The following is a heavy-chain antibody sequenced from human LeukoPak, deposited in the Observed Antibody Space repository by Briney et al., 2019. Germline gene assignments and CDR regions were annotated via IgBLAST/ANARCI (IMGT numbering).Heavy chain of an antibody. Sequence: SVKVSCKASGGTFSSYAISWVRQAPGQGLEWMGGIIPIFGTANYAQKFQGRVTITADKSTSTAYMELSSLRSDDTAVYYCARTLVHYYLDAFDIWGQGTMVTVSS. CDR3: ARTLVHYYLDAFDI. CDR1: GGTFSSYA. D-gene: IGHD3-22*01. J-gene: IGHJ3*02. CDR2: IIPIFGTA. V-gene: IGHV1-69*06.